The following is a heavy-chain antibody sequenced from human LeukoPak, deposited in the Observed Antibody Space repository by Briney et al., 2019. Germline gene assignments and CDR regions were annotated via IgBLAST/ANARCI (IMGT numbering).Heavy chain of an antibody. V-gene: IGHV3-21*01. CDR3: TKDYGDYGPALGN. D-gene: IGHD4-17*01. CDR2: ISSDSTYI. CDR1: GFTFSTYS. J-gene: IGHJ4*02. Sequence: GGSLRLSCAAPGFTFSTYSMNWVRQAPGRGLEWVSSISSDSTYIYYADSVKGRFTISRDNAKNSLYLQMNSLRPEDTAVYYCTKDYGDYGPALGNWGQGTLVTVSS.